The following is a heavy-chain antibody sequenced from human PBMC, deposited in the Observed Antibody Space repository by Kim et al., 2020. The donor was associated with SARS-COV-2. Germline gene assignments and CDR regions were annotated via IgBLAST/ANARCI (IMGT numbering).Heavy chain of an antibody. CDR3: ARGAPEGSSGWYPQFDY. J-gene: IGHJ4*02. CDR1: GGSISSGGYY. V-gene: IGHV4-31*03. Sequence: SETLSLTCTVSGGSISSGGYYWSWIRQHPGKGLEWIGYIYYSGSTYYNPSLKSRVTISVDTSKNQFSLKLSSVTAADTAVYYCARGAPEGSSGWYPQFDYWGQGTLVTVSS. CDR2: IYYSGST. D-gene: IGHD6-19*01.